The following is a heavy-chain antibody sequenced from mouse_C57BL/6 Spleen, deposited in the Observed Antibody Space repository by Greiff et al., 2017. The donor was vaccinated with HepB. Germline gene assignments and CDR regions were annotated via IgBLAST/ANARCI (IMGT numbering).Heavy chain of an antibody. D-gene: IGHD6-1*01. CDR3: AREREPTFYAMDY. J-gene: IGHJ4*01. CDR2: IDPSDSET. V-gene: IGHV1-52*01. CDR1: GYTFTSYW. Sequence: VQLQQPGAELVRPGSSVKLSCKASGYTFTSYWMHWVKQRPIQGLEWIGNIDPSDSETHYNQKFKDKATLTVDKSSSTAYMQLSSLTSEDSAVYYCAREREPTFYAMDYWGQGTSVTVSS.